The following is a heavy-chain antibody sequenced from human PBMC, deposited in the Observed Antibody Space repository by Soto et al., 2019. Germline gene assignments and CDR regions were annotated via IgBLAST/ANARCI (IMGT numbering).Heavy chain of an antibody. D-gene: IGHD5-18*01. CDR1: GGSISSYY. J-gene: IGHJ4*02. CDR3: ARADNYGYGPTSHFDY. V-gene: IGHV4-59*01. Sequence: QVQLQESGPGLVKPSETLSLTCTVSGGSISSYYWSWIRQPPGKGLEWIGYIYYSGSTNYNPSLKSRVTISVDTSKNQFALRLSSVTAADTAVYYCARADNYGYGPTSHFDYWGQGTLVTVSS. CDR2: IYYSGST.